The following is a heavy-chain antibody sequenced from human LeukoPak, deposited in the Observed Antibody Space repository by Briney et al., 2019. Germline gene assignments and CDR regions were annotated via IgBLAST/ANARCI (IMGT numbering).Heavy chain of an antibody. CDR1: GGSISSGSYY. V-gene: IGHV4-61*09. CDR3: ARGPITMIAL. D-gene: IGHD3-22*01. J-gene: IGHJ4*02. Sequence: PSETLSLTCTVSGGSISSGSYYWSWIRQPAGKGLEWIGHIYTTGNTNYNPSLNSRVTISVDTSKNQFSLKLSSVTAADMAVYYCARGPITMIALWGQETLVTVSS. CDR2: IYTTGNT.